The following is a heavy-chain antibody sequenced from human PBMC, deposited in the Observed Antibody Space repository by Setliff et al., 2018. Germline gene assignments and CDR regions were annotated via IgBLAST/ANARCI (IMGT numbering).Heavy chain of an antibody. CDR1: SGSISSDNYY. CDR3: ARHTIAMSTIISYFDY. D-gene: IGHD3-10*01. CDR2: LSYNGNA. J-gene: IGHJ4*02. Sequence: SETLSLTCTVSSGSISSDNYYWGWIRQPPGKGPEWIGTLSYNGNAYYTPSLKSRVTISIDTSKNQFSLKLSSVTAADTAVYYCARHTIAMSTIISYFDYWGQGTLVTVSS. V-gene: IGHV4-39*01.